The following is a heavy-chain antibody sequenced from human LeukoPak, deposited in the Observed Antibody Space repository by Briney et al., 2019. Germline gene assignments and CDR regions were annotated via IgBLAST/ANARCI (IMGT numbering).Heavy chain of an antibody. V-gene: IGHV3-9*01. D-gene: IGHD6-13*01. CDR1: GFTFDDYA. J-gene: IGHJ5*02. CDR2: ISWNSGSI. Sequence: QPGGSLRLSCAASGFTFDDYAMHWVRQAPGKGLEWVSGISWNSGSIGYADSVKGRFTISRDNAKNSLYLQMNSLRAEDTALYYCAKAVTRRQQLVAWFDPWGQGTLVTVSS. CDR3: AKAVTRRQQLVAWFDP.